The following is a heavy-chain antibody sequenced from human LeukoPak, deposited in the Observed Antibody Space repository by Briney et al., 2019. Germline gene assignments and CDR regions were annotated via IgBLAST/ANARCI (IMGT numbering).Heavy chain of an antibody. CDR3: ARDLVTVTKGFDI. J-gene: IGHJ3*02. CDR2: ISHIGRT. D-gene: IGHD4-17*01. CDR1: GDSFSSHY. V-gene: IGHV4-59*11. Sequence: SETLSLTCAVSGDSFSSHYWTWTRQSPGTGLEWIGYISHIGRTNYNPSLKSRVTISIDTSKNQFSLKLRSVTAADTAVYYRARDLVTVTKGFDIWGQGTMVSVSS.